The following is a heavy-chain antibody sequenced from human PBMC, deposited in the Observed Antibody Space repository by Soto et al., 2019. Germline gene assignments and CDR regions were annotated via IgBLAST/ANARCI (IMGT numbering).Heavy chain of an antibody. CDR1: GDSVNRGGYY. CDR2: TYFSGST. CDR3: ARVPSNYYDSRNDAFDI. D-gene: IGHD3-22*01. V-gene: IGHV4-31*03. Sequence: SETLSLTCSVSGDSVNRGGYYWSWIRQHPGKGLEWIGHTYFSGSTNYSPSLKSRVSISVDTSKDQFSLKLSSVTAADTAVYFCARVPSNYYDSRNDAFDIWRLGTMVTV. J-gene: IGHJ3*02.